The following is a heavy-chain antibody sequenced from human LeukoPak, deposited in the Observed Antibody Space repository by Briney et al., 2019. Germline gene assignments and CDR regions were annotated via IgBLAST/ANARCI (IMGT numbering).Heavy chain of an antibody. V-gene: IGHV3-23*01. CDR2: ISRSGESA. CDR3: AKDYAVGSIDY. Sequence: GGSLRLSCAASGFTFSTYNMNWVRQAPGKGLEWVSSISRSGESAFYADSVRGRFTISRDNSKNTVSLQMESLRAEDTALYYCAKDYAVGSIDYWGQGTLVTVSS. CDR1: GFTFSTYN. D-gene: IGHD3-16*01. J-gene: IGHJ4*02.